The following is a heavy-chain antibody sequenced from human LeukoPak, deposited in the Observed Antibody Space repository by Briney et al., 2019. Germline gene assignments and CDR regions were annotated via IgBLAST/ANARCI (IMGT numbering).Heavy chain of an antibody. CDR2: ISSSSSYI. CDR3: AKSLFTSATGTGRALHI. Sequence: RGSLRLSCAASGFTFSSYSMNWVRQAPGKGLEWVSSISSSSSYIYYADPVKGRFTISRDNSKNTLYLQMTSLRAEDTAEYYCAKSLFTSATGTGRALHIWGQGTMVTVSS. CDR1: GFTFSSYS. J-gene: IGHJ3*02. D-gene: IGHD1-1*01. V-gene: IGHV3-21*04.